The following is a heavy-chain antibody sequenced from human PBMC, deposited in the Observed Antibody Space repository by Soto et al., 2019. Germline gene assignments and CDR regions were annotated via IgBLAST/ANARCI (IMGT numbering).Heavy chain of an antibody. CDR2: IIPIFGTA. CDR3: ARGLIAVVGSPPAYNWFDP. D-gene: IGHD6-19*01. Sequence: QVQLVQSGAEVKKPGSSVKVSCKASGGTFSSYAISWVRQAPGQGLEWMGGIIPIFGTANYAQKFQGRVTITADESTSTAYMELSSLRSEDTAVYYCARGLIAVVGSPPAYNWFDPWGQGTLVTVSS. CDR1: GGTFSSYA. V-gene: IGHV1-69*12. J-gene: IGHJ5*02.